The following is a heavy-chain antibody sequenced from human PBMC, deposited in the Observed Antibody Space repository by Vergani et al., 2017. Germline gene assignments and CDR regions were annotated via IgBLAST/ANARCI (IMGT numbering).Heavy chain of an antibody. Sequence: QVQLQESGPGLVKPSETLSLTCTVSGGSISSYYWSWIRQPPGKGLEWIGYIYYSGSTNYNPSLKSRITISVDTSKNQFSLKLSSVTAADTAVYYGARNGGYFQLWGQGTLVTVSS. V-gene: IGHV4-59*13. J-gene: IGHJ1*01. CDR3: ARNGGYFQL. CDR2: IYYSGST. CDR1: GGSISSYY.